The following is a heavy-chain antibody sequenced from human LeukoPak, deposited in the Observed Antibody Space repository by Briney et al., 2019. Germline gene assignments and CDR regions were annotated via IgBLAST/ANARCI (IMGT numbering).Heavy chain of an antibody. Sequence: SETLSLTCAVYGGSFSGYYWSWIRQPPGKGLEWIGEINHSGNTNYNPSLKSRVTISVDTSKNQFSLKLSSVTAADTAVYYCARDVWGDAFDIWGQGTMVTVSS. J-gene: IGHJ3*02. CDR2: INHSGNT. D-gene: IGHD3-16*01. CDR1: GGSFSGYY. CDR3: ARDVWGDAFDI. V-gene: IGHV4-34*01.